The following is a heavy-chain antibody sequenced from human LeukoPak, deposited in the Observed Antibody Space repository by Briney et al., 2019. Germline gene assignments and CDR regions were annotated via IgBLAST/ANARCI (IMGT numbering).Heavy chain of an antibody. CDR2: IYTSGST. V-gene: IGHV4-61*02. D-gene: IGHD6-19*01. J-gene: IGHJ5*02. CDR1: GGSISSGSYY. Sequence: SQTLSLTCTVSGGSISSGSYYWSWIRQPAGKGLEWIGRIYTSGSTNYNPSLKSRVTISVDTSKNQFSLKLSSVTAADTAVYYCARVGAVAGNVWFDPWGQGTLVTVSS. CDR3: ARVGAVAGNVWFDP.